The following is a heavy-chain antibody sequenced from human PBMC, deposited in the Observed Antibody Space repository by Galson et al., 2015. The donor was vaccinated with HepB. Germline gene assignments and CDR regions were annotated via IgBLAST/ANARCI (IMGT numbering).Heavy chain of an antibody. V-gene: IGHV5-10-1*01. CDR2: IDPSDSYT. CDR1: GYSFTNYW. D-gene: IGHD3-10*01. CDR3: ARQHYYGSGTSYDAFDI. Sequence: QSGAEVKKPGESLKISCKGSGYSFTNYWINWVRQMPGKGLEWMGRIDPSDSYTNYSPSFQGHVTISTDKSINTAYLQWSSLEASDTAMYYCARQHYYGSGTSYDAFDIWGQGTMVTVSS. J-gene: IGHJ3*02.